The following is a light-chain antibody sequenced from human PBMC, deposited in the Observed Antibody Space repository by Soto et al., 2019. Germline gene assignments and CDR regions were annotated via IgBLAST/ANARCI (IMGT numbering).Light chain of an antibody. Sequence: DIVLTQYPATLSLSPGERATLSCRASQSVTTHLAWYQHIRGQAPRLLIYDASTRATGIPPRFSGSGSGTDXXXXXXXXXXEXXXVYYCHQRXKWPQTFGQGTTVEIK. CDR1: QSVTTH. CDR3: HQRXKWPQT. CDR2: DAS. J-gene: IGKJ1*01. V-gene: IGKV3-11*01.